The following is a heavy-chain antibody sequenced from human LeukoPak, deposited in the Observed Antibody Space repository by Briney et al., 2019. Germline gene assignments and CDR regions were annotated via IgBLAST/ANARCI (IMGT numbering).Heavy chain of an antibody. V-gene: IGHV4-59*01. CDR1: GGSISSYY. J-gene: IGHJ3*01. CDR3: VREATTEYYDSSGYYRQTEVFDA. Sequence: PSETLSLTCTVSGGSISSYYWSWIRQPPGKGLEWVGYIYYSGNTNYNPSLKSRVTISVDTSRNQFSLKLRSVTAADTAVYYCVREATTEYYDSSGYYRQTEVFDAWGQGTMVTVSS. D-gene: IGHD3-22*01. CDR2: IYYSGNT.